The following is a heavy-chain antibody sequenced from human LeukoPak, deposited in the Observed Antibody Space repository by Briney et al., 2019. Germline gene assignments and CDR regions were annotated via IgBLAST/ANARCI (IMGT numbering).Heavy chain of an antibody. CDR1: GFTFSSYS. CDR3: ARIKTDYDSSGYYYSDDAFDI. Sequence: GGSLRLSCAASGFTFSSYSMNWVRQAPGKGLEWVSSISSSSSYIYYADSVKGRFTISRDNAKNSLYLQMNSLRAEDTAVYYCARIKTDYDSSGYYYSDDAFDIWGQGTMATVSS. D-gene: IGHD3-22*01. V-gene: IGHV3-21*01. CDR2: ISSSSSYI. J-gene: IGHJ3*02.